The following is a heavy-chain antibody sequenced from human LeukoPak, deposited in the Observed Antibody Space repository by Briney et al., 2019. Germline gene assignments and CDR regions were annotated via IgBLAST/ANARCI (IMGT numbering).Heavy chain of an antibody. CDR3: AKSSIAVAGTRAYFDY. CDR1: GFTFSSYG. V-gene: IGHV3-33*06. D-gene: IGHD6-19*01. CDR2: IWYDGSNK. Sequence: GGSLRLSCAASGFTFSSYGMHWVRQAPGKGLEWVAVIWYDGSNKYYADSVKGRLTISRDNSKNTLYLQMNRLRAEDTAVYYCAKSSIAVAGTRAYFDYWGQGTLVTVSS. J-gene: IGHJ4*02.